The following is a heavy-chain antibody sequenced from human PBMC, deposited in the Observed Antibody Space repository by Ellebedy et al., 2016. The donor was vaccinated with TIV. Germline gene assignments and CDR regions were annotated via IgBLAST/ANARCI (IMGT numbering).Heavy chain of an antibody. CDR3: AKDVRSGLTAPLL. CDR2: LSWNSGSV. J-gene: IGHJ4*02. V-gene: IGHV3-9*01. Sequence: SLKISXTASGFIFNNYAMHWVRQAPGKGLEWVSGLSWNSGSVGYAGSVKGRFTISRDNAKKSLYLQMNSLRAEDSALYYCAKDVRSGLTAPLLWGQGTRVTVSS. D-gene: IGHD5-18*01. CDR1: GFIFNNYA.